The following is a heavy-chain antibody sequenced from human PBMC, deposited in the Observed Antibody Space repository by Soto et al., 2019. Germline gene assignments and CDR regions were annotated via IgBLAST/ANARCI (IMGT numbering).Heavy chain of an antibody. CDR3: ARDGFLSSLGFDY. V-gene: IGHV1-69*08. Sequence: QVQLVQSGAEVKKPGSSVKVSCKASGGTFSSYTISWVRQAPGQGLEWMGRSIPILGIANYAQKFKGRVTITADKSTSTAYMELSSLRSEDTAVYYCARDGFLSSLGFDYWGQGTMVTVSS. J-gene: IGHJ4*01. CDR2: SIPILGIA. D-gene: IGHD3-16*01. CDR1: GGTFSSYT.